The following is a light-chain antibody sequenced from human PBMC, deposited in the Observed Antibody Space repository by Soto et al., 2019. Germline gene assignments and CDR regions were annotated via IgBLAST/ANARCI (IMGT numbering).Light chain of an antibody. CDR2: DVS. V-gene: IGLV2-8*01. Sequence: QSVLTQPPSASGSPGQSVTISCTGTNNDVGRYNYVSWYQQHPGKAPKVIISDVSERPSGVPDRFSGSKSGNTASLTVSGLQAEDEADYYCSSYEGSNIWVFGGGTKLTVL. J-gene: IGLJ3*02. CDR1: NNDVGRYNY. CDR3: SSYEGSNIWV.